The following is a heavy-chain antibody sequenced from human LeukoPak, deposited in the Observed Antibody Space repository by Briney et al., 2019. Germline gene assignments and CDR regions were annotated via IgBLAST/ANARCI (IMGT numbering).Heavy chain of an antibody. CDR2: INPSGGST. CDR3: ARGQGVNSGYEDFDY. Sequence: ASVKVSCKASGYTFTSYYMHWVRQAPGQGLEWMGIINPSGGSTNYAQKFQGRVTITADESTSTAYMELSSLRSEDTAVYYCARGQGVNSGYEDFDYWGQGTLVTVSS. CDR1: GYTFTSYY. V-gene: IGHV1-46*01. D-gene: IGHD5-12*01. J-gene: IGHJ4*02.